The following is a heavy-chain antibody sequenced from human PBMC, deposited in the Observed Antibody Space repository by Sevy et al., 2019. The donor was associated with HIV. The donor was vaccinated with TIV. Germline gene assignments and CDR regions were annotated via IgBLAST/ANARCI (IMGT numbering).Heavy chain of an antibody. CDR1: GFTFSSYW. CDR3: ASDPFGSMVRGVITDFDY. CDR2: IKQDGSEK. J-gene: IGHJ4*02. Sequence: GGSLRLSCAASGFTFSSYWMSWVRQAPGKGLEWVANIKQDGSEKYYVDSLKGRFTISRDNAKNSLYLQMNSLRAEDTAVYYCASDPFGSMVRGVITDFDYWGQGTLVTVSS. V-gene: IGHV3-7*03. D-gene: IGHD3-10*01.